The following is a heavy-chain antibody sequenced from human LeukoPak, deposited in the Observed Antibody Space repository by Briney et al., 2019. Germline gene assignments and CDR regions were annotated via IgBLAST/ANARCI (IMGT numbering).Heavy chain of an antibody. CDR3: ARRAPYSYEWSTLDY. CDR1: GGSISSYY. CDR2: IHYSGST. D-gene: IGHD5-18*01. V-gene: IGHV4-59*08. Sequence: SETPSLTCTVSGGSISSYYWGWIRQPPGKGLEWIGNIHYSGSTNYNPSLESRVTISIDTSKNQFSLKLSSVTAADTAVYYCARRAPYSYEWSTLDYWGQGTLVTVSS. J-gene: IGHJ4*02.